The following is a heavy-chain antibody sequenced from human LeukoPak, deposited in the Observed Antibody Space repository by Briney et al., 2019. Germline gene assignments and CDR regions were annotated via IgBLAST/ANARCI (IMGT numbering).Heavy chain of an antibody. Sequence: SETLSLTCAVSGGSISSGGYSWSWIRQPPGKGMEWIAYIYYTGNTYFNPSLKSRVTISVDTSKNQFSLKLSSVTAADTAVYYCARRNFPYYYGSGSYRALNWFDPWGQGTLVTVSS. CDR3: ARRNFPYYYGSGSYRALNWFDP. D-gene: IGHD3-10*01. CDR1: GGSISSGGYS. J-gene: IGHJ5*02. CDR2: IYYTGNT. V-gene: IGHV4-30-4*07.